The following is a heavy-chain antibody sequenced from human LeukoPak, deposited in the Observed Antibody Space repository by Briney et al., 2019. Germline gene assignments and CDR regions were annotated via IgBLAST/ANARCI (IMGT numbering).Heavy chain of an antibody. J-gene: IGHJ3*02. CDR2: IYYSGST. V-gene: IGHV4-39*01. CDR1: GGSISSSSYY. Sequence: SETLSLTCTVSGGSISSSSYYWGWIRQPPGKGLEWIGSIYYSGSTYYNPSLKCRVTISVDTSKNQFSLKLSSVTAADTAVYYCARLLDYGGNSVAFDIWGQGTMVTVSS. D-gene: IGHD4-23*01. CDR3: ARLLDYGGNSVAFDI.